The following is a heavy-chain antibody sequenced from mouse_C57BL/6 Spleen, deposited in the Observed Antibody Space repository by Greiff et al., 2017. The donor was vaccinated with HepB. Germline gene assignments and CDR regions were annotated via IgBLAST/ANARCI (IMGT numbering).Heavy chain of an antibody. D-gene: IGHD2-3*01. J-gene: IGHJ2*01. CDR3: ARSGSPIYDGYPYYFDY. CDR2: INPNNGGT. CDR1: GYTFTDYY. Sequence: EVQLQQSGPELVKPGASVKISCKASGYTFTDYYMNWVKQSHGKSLEWIGDINPNNGGTSYNQKFKGKATLTVDKSSSTAYMELRSLTSEDSAVYYCARSGSPIYDGYPYYFDYWGQGTTLTVSS. V-gene: IGHV1-26*01.